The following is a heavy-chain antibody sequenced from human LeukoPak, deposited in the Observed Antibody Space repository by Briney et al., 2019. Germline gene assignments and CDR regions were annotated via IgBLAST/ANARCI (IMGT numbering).Heavy chain of an antibody. V-gene: IGHV3-15*01. D-gene: IGHD3-10*01. CDR1: GFTFSSYE. CDR2: IKSKTDGGTT. J-gene: IGHJ6*03. Sequence: KPGGSLRLSCAASGFTFSSYEMNWVRQAPGKGLEWVGRIKSKTDGGTTDYAAPVKGRFTISRDDSKNTLYLQMNSLKTEDTAVYYCTTVLWFGELLWSVGDMDVWGKGTTVTISS. CDR3: TTVLWFGELLWSVGDMDV.